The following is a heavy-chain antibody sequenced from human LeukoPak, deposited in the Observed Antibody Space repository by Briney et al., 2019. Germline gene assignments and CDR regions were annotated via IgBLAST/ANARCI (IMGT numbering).Heavy chain of an antibody. CDR2: IWYDGGIK. CDR3: ARISCTGNSCRPYSYYDMDV. J-gene: IGHJ6*02. Sequence: GGSLRLSCAASGFTFNTFGMNWVRQAPGKGLEWVAVIWYDGGIKYYADSVKGRFTVSRDNSKSTLYLQLNSLRAEDTAVYYCARISCTGNSCRPYSYYDMDVWGQGTTVTVSS. D-gene: IGHD2-8*02. CDR1: GFTFNTFG. V-gene: IGHV3-33*01.